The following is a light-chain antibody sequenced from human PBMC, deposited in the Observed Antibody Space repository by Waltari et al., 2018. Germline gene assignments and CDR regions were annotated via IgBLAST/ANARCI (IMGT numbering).Light chain of an antibody. CDR1: SGDIGTYNY. J-gene: IGLJ2*01. CDR2: EVN. V-gene: IGLV2-8*01. Sequence: QPALTQPPSASGSPGQSVTISCAGTSGDIGTYNYVSWYQHHPGKVPRVMIYEVNKRPSGVPDRFSGSKSGDTASLTVSGLQPEDEAEYFCSTYGGANNLLVGGGTKVTVL. CDR3: STYGGANNLL.